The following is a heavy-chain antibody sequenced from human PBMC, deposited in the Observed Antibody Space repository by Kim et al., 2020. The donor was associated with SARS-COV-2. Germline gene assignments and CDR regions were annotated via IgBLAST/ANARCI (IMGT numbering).Heavy chain of an antibody. CDR3: TKDISKLSYDAFHV. CDR1: GFNSDDYA. Sequence: GGSLRLSCKLSGFNSDDYAIYWVRHSPGKGLERYSFLNLQPFSSPSSSTWLARVIISRENAEKSVYLQMNNLRPEDTAPFFCTKDISKLSYDAFHVWGPG. CDR2: LNLQPFSS. D-gene: IGHD3-22*01. J-gene: IGHJ3*01. V-gene: IGHV3-9*02.